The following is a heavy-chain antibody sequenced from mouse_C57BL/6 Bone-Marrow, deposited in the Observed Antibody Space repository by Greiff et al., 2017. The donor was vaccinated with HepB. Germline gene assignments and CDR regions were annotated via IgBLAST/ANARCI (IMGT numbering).Heavy chain of an antibody. CDR2: ITHSGET. CDR1: GFPITSGYY. Sequence: VQLQQSGPGLVKPSQSLFLTCSITGFPITSGYYWIWIRQSPGKPLEWMGYITHSGETFYNPSLQSPISITRETSKNQFFLQLNSVTTEDTAMYYCAGVFYYDYDDGWYFDVWGTGTTVTVSS. CDR3: AGVFYYDYDDGWYFDV. V-gene: IGHV12-3*01. J-gene: IGHJ1*03. D-gene: IGHD2-4*01.